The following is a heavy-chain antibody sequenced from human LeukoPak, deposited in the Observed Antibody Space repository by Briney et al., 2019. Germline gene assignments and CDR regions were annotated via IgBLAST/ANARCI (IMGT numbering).Heavy chain of an antibody. CDR2: INSSGGGT. CDR3: ASDDDGNYYYRDV. J-gene: IGHJ6*03. CDR1: GYTFISYY. Sequence: ASVKVSCKATGYTFISYYIHWVRQAPGQGLEWMGIINSSGGGTSYAQQFQGRVTMTRDTSTSTVYMELSSLRSDDTAVYYCASDDDGNYYYRDVWGKGTTVTVSS. D-gene: IGHD4/OR15-4a*01. V-gene: IGHV1-46*01.